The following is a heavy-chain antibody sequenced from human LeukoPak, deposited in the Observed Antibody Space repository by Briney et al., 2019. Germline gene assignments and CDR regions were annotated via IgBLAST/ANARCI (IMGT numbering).Heavy chain of an antibody. D-gene: IGHD5-18*01. CDR3: AGRPVDTAMVAANSVSDY. V-gene: IGHV4-59*01. CDR1: GGSISSYY. CDR2: IYYSGST. J-gene: IGHJ4*02. Sequence: PSETLSLTCTVSGGSISSYYWSWIRQPPGKGLEWIGYIYYSGSTNYNPSLKSRVTISVDTSKNQFSLKLSSVTAADTAVYYCAGRPVDTAMVAANSVSDYWGQGTLVTVSS.